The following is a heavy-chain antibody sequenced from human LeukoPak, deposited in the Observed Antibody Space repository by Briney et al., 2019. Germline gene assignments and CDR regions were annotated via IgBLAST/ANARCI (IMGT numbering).Heavy chain of an antibody. D-gene: IGHD1-26*01. Sequence: GGSLRLSCAASGFIFSSYAMHWVRQAPGKGLEGVAVMSYDEMNKYYADSVKGRFTISRDNSKNTLYLQMNSLRAEDTAIYYCARPVVNSGIDFWGQGTLVTVSS. CDR1: GFIFSSYA. CDR3: ARPVVNSGIDF. J-gene: IGHJ4*02. V-gene: IGHV3-30*01. CDR2: MSYDEMNK.